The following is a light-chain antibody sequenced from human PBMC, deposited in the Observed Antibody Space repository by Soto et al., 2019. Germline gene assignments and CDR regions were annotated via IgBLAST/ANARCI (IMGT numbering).Light chain of an antibody. J-gene: IGKJ4*01. CDR1: QGISSY. CDR2: AAS. V-gene: IGKV1-8*01. CDR3: QQYHSYPPT. Sequence: AIRMTQSPSSLSASTGDRVTITCRASQGISSYLAWYQQKPGKAPKLLIYAASTLQSGVPSRFSGSGSGTDFTLTITCMHSEDFANYYCQQYHSYPPTFGGGTKVDIK.